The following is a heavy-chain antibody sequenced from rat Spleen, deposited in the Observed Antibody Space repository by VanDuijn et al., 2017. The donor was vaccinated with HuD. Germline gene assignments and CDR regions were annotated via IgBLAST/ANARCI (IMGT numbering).Heavy chain of an antibody. V-gene: IGHV5-29*01. CDR3: ASRDY. Sequence: EVQLVESDGGLVQPGRSLKLSCAASGFTFSDFYMAWVRQAPTKGLEWVATISHDGTSTYYRDSVKGRFTISRDNAKSALYLQMDSLRSEYTATYYCASRDYWGQGVMVTVSS. J-gene: IGHJ2*01. CDR2: ISHDGTST. CDR1: GFTFSDFY.